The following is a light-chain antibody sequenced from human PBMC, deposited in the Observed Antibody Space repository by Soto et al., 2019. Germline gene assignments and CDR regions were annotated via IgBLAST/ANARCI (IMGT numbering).Light chain of an antibody. Sequence: DIQMTQSPSTLSASVVDRVTITCRASQSASTFLAWYQQKPGQAPKLLIYDASTLQSGVPSRFSASGSGTEFAPTISGLQPDDFAVYYCQQYNRYAVTFGQGTKVDIK. CDR2: DAS. CDR1: QSASTF. J-gene: IGKJ1*01. CDR3: QQYNRYAVT. V-gene: IGKV1-5*01.